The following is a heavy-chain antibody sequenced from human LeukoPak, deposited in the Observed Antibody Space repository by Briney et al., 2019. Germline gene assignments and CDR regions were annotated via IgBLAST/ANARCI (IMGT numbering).Heavy chain of an antibody. CDR2: IKQDGSEK. CDR3: ARDVCGGACFYYYYYMDV. CDR1: GFIFSAQL. V-gene: IGHV3-7*01. J-gene: IGHJ6*03. Sequence: GGSLRLSCSAYGFIFSAQLMSWGRQAPGKGLEWVANIKQDGSEKEYVDSVKGRFTSSRDTAKNSLYLQMNSLRAEDTAVYYCARDVCGGACFYYYYYMDVWGKGTTVTVSS. D-gene: IGHD2-21*02.